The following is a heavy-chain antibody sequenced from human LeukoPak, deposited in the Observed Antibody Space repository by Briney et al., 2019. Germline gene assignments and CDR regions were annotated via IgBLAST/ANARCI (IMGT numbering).Heavy chain of an antibody. D-gene: IGHD2-8*02. CDR1: GGSISSYY. CDR2: IYVSGST. V-gene: IGHV4-4*07. J-gene: IGHJ3*02. CDR3: AACGLSNDAFDI. Sequence: SETLSLTCTVSGGSISSYYWSWIRQPAGKGLEWIGRIYVSGSTNYNPSLKSRVTISVDTSKNQFSLKLSSVTAADTAVYYCAACGLSNDAFDIWGQGTMVTVSS.